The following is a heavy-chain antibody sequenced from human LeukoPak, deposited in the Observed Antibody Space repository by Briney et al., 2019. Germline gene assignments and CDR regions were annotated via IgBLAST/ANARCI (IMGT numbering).Heavy chain of an antibody. CDR3: ASYSSGWPGIDY. V-gene: IGHV4-39*07. CDR2: MYYSGST. CDR1: GGSISSGDSY. D-gene: IGHD6-19*01. Sequence: PSETLSLTCTVSGGSISSGDSYWGWIRQPPGKGLEWIGSMYYSGSTYYNPSLKSRVTISVDTSKNQFSLKLSSVTAADTAVYYCASYSSGWPGIDYWGQGTLVTVSS. J-gene: IGHJ4*02.